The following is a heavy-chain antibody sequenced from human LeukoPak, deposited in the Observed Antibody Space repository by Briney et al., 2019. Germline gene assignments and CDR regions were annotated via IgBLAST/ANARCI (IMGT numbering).Heavy chain of an antibody. J-gene: IGHJ5*02. V-gene: IGHV4-34*01. CDR1: GGSFNDYY. Sequence: SETLSLTCAVYGGSFNDYYWSWIRQPPGKGLEWIGEINHSASTNYNPSLKSRVTMSVDTSKNQFSLKMTSVTAADTALYYCAKADHSSGGLARFDPWGQGTLVTVSS. D-gene: IGHD3-22*01. CDR3: AKADHSSGGLARFDP. CDR2: INHSAST.